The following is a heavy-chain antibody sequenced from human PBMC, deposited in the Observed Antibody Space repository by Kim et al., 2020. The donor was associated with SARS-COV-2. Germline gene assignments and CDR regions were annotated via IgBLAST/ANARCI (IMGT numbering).Heavy chain of an antibody. CDR1: GFSFDDYA. J-gene: IGHJ6*02. V-gene: IGHV3-9*01. CDR2: INWNSGDI. D-gene: IGHD3-10*01. CDR3: SGSYYRDPYYYYYGMDV. Sequence: GGSLRLSCAASGFSFDDYAMHWVRQAPGKGLEWVSGINWNSGDIGYADSVKGRFTISRDNAKNSLYLQMNSLRVEDTALYYCSGSYYRDPYYYYYGMDVWGQGTTVTVSS.